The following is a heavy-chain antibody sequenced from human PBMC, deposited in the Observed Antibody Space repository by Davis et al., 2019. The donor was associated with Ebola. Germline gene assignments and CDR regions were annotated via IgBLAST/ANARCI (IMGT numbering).Heavy chain of an antibody. D-gene: IGHD3-10*01. CDR3: ARAPRITLVRGAGRYYFDY. CDR1: GGSISSSSYY. CDR2: IYYSGST. J-gene: IGHJ4*02. Sequence: PSETLSLTCTVSGGSISSSSYYWGWIRQPPGKGLEWTGSIYYSGSTYYNPSLKSRATISVDTSNNQFSLKLSSVTAADTAVYYCARAPRITLVRGAGRYYFDYWGQGTLVTVSS. V-gene: IGHV4-39*07.